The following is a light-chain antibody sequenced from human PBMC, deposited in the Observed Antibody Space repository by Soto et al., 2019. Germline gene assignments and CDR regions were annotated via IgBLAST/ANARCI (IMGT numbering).Light chain of an antibody. CDR3: QQYDKWRT. CDR2: GVS. V-gene: IGKV3-15*01. Sequence: TLLTQSPVTPSVSPGEGATLSCRASEKINSNLAWYQQKPGQAPRLLIYGVSTRAAGVPARFSGSGSGTEFTLTISSLQSEDFAVYYCQQYDKWRTFGQGTKVDIK. CDR1: EKINSN. J-gene: IGKJ1*01.